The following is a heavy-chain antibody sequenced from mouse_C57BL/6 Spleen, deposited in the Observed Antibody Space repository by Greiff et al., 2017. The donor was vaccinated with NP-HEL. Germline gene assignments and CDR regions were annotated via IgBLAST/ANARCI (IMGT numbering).Heavy chain of an antibody. CDR1: GYTFTTYP. CDR2: FHPYNDDT. J-gene: IGHJ4*01. V-gene: IGHV1-47*01. D-gene: IGHD2-4*01. CDR3: ARGLRRGDYAMDY. Sequence: VQLVESGAELVKPGASVKMSCKASGYTFTTYPIEWMKQNHGKSLEWIGNFHPYNDDTKYNEKFKGKATLTVEKSSSTVYLELSRLTSDDSAVYYCARGLRRGDYAMDYWGQGTSVTVSS.